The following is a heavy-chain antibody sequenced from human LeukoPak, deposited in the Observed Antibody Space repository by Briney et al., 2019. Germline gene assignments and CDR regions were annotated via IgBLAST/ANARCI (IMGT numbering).Heavy chain of an antibody. J-gene: IGHJ5*02. CDR1: GFTFSCYW. CDR2: IKQDGSEK. CDR3: ATTGGSGWSRGSSWFDP. D-gene: IGHD6-19*01. V-gene: IGHV3-7*01. Sequence: AGGSLRLSCAASGFTFSCYWMSWVRQAPGKGLEWVANIKQDGSEKYYVDSVKGRFTISRDNAKNSLYLQMNSLRAEDTALYYCATTGGSGWSRGSSWFDPWGQGTLVTVSS.